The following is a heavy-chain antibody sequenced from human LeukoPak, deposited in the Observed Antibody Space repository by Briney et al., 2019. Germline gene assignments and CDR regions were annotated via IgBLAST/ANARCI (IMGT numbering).Heavy chain of an antibody. V-gene: IGHV1-2*02. CDR3: ARDGNMDY. CDR2: INPNSGDT. J-gene: IGHJ4*02. D-gene: IGHD1-14*01. Sequence: GASVKVSCKTSGYIFTGYYIHWVRQAPGLGLERMGWINPNSGDTSYAQKFQGRVTMTRDTSINTAYMELSRPRSDDTAVYYCARDGNMDYWGQGTPVTVSS. CDR1: GYIFTGYY.